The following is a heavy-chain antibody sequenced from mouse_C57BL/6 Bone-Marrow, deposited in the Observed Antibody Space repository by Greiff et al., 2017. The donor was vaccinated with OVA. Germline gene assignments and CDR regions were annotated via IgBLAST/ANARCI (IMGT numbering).Heavy chain of an antibody. J-gene: IGHJ2*02. CDR3: ARARSYAFDY. CDR1: GYTFTSYW. V-gene: IGHV1-64*01. D-gene: IGHD1-1*01. Sequence: QVQLKQPGAELVKPGASVKLSCKASGYTFTSYWMRWVKQRPGQGLEWIGMIHPNSGSTNYNEKFKSKATLTVDKSSSTAYMQLSILTSEDSAVYYCARARSYAFDYWGQGTSVTVSS. CDR2: IHPNSGST.